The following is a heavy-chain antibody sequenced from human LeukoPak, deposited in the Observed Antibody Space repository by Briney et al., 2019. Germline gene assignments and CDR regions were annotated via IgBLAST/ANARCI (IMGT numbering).Heavy chain of an antibody. V-gene: IGHV1-69*04. CDR1: GGTFSSYT. Sequence: ASVKVSCKASGGTFSSYTISWVRQAPGQGLEWMGRIIPILGIANYAQKFQGRVTITADKSTSTAYMELSSLRSEDTAVYYCARDRYHQAVYWYIGLWGRGTLVTVSS. D-gene: IGHD2-2*01. CDR3: ARDRYHQAVYWYIGL. CDR2: IIPILGIA. J-gene: IGHJ2*01.